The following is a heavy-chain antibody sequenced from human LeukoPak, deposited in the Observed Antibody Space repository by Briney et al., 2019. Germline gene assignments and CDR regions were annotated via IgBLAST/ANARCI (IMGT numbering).Heavy chain of an antibody. D-gene: IGHD5-18*01. J-gene: IGHJ5*02. Sequence: SGGSLRLSRAASGFTVSSNSMSWVRQAPGKGLEWVSSISSSSSYIYYADSVKGRFTISRDNAKNSLYLQMNSLRAEDTAVYYCARGEDTAMVTGGYNWFDPWGQGTLVTVSS. CDR2: ISSSSSYI. V-gene: IGHV3-21*01. CDR3: ARGEDTAMVTGGYNWFDP. CDR1: GFTVSSNS.